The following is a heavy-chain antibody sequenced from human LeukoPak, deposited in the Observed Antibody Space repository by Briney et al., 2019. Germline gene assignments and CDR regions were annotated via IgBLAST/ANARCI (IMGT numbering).Heavy chain of an antibody. Sequence: SETLSLTCAVYGGSLSGYYWSWIRQPPGKGLEWIGEINHSGSTNYNPSLKSRVTISVDTSKNQFSLKLSSVTAADTAVYYCAAQYYDYVWGSYRFQYYWGQGTLVTVSS. D-gene: IGHD3-16*02. CDR3: AAQYYDYVWGSYRFQYY. CDR1: GGSLSGYY. V-gene: IGHV4-34*01. J-gene: IGHJ4*02. CDR2: INHSGST.